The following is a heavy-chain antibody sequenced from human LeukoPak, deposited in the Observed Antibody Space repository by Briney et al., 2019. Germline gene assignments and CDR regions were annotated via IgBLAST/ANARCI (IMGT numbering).Heavy chain of an antibody. J-gene: IGHJ3*02. D-gene: IGHD2-21*01. CDR1: GDSVSSNSAA. CDR3: CHSLSGRTGAFDI. CDR2: TYYRSKWYN. Sequence: TLSLTCDISGDSVSSNSAAWNWIRQSPSRGLGWLGRTYYRSKWYNEHAVSVKSRLTIKQDTSKNLFSLQLYYVTPEDTAVYYCCHSLSGRTGAFDIWGRGTVVTVSS. V-gene: IGHV6-1*01.